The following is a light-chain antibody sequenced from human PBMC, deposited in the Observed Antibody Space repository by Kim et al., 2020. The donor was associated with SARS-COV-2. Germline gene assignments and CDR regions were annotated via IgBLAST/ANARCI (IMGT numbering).Light chain of an antibody. V-gene: IGKV3-20*01. CDR3: QQYGSSPYT. J-gene: IGKJ2*01. CDR2: GAS. CDR1: QSVSRNY. Sequence: LSPGEGATISCRASQSVSRNYLAWYQQRPGQAPRLLVYGASGRATGIPDRFSGSGSGTDFTLTISRLEPEDFAVYYCQQYGSSPYTFGQGTKLEIK.